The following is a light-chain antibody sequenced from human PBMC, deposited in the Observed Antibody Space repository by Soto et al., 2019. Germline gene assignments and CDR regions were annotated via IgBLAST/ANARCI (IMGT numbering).Light chain of an antibody. J-gene: IGLJ1*01. Sequence: QSALTQPRSVSGSPGQSLTISCTGISSDVGGYNYVSWYQQHPGKVPKLMIYDVTKRPSGVPDRFSGSKSGNTASLTISGLQAEDEADYYCCSHAGSYTYVFGTGTKLTVL. CDR2: DVT. V-gene: IGLV2-11*01. CDR3: CSHAGSYTYV. CDR1: SSDVGGYNY.